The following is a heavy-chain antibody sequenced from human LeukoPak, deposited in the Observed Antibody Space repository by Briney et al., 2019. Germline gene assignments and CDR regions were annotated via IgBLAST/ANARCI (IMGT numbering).Heavy chain of an antibody. J-gene: IGHJ4*02. CDR2: HSASGGRT. CDR3: ARHVDSSWAGCDF. Sequence: GGSLRLSCAASGFTFDNYAMTWVRQAPGKGLEWVSTHSASGGRTYYADSVKGRFTISKDTSKNMLYLQLNSLRADDTAVYYCARHVDSSWAGCDFWGQGTLVTVSS. V-gene: IGHV3-23*01. CDR1: GFTFDNYA. D-gene: IGHD6-13*01.